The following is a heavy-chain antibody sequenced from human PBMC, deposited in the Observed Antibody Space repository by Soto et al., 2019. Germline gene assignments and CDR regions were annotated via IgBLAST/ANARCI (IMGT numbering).Heavy chain of an antibody. CDR2: ISSDGSNK. CDR3: AFSLSGIYYYYGMDV. D-gene: IGHD2-15*01. V-gene: IGHV3-30*03. Sequence: QSVGSLRLSCAASGFTFSTYGMHWVRQAPGKGLEWVAVISSDGSNKYYADSVKGRFTISRDNSKNTLDLQMDSLRAEDTAVYYCAFSLSGIYYYYGMDVWGQGTTVTVSS. CDR1: GFTFSTYG. J-gene: IGHJ6*02.